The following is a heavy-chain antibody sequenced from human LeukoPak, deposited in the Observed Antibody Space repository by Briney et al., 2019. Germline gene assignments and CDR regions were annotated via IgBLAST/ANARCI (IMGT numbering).Heavy chain of an antibody. CDR3: ARQKGFHYFDY. V-gene: IGHV4-39*01. Sequence: SETLSLTCTVSGGSISSSSYYWGWIRQPPGKGLEWIGSIYYSGSTYYNPSLKSRVTISVDTYKNQFSLKLSSVTAADTAVYYCARQKGFHYFDYWGQGTLVTVSS. CDR2: IYYSGST. J-gene: IGHJ4*02. CDR1: GGSISSSSYY. D-gene: IGHD2/OR15-2a*01.